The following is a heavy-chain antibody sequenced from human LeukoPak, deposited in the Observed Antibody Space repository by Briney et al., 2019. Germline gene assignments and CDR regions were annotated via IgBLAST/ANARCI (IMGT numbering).Heavy chain of an antibody. CDR1: GFTFSSYS. CDR3: ARDSVTTVVFFDY. V-gene: IGHV3-21*01. J-gene: IGHJ4*02. D-gene: IGHD4-23*01. Sequence: GGSLRLSCAASGFTFSSYSMNWVRQAPGKGLEWVSSISSSSSYIYYADSVKGRFTISRDNAKNSLYLQMNSLRAEDTAVYYCARDSVTTVVFFDYWGQGTLVTASS. CDR2: ISSSSSYI.